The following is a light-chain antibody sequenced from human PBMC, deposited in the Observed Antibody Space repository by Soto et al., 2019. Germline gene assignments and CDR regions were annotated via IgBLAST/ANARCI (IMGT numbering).Light chain of an antibody. CDR2: DAS. Sequence: EIVLTPSPAPLSLSPGERATFSCRASQIVSSYLALYQQKPGQAPRLLIYDASNRAPGIPARFSGSGSETDFPLTISSLEPEDFAVYYCQKRSNWPRLTFGGGTKVEIK. CDR1: QIVSSY. V-gene: IGKV3-11*01. J-gene: IGKJ4*02. CDR3: QKRSNWPRLT.